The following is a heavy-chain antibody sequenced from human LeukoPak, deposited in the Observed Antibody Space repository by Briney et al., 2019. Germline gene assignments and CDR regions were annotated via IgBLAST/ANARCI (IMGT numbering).Heavy chain of an antibody. J-gene: IGHJ4*02. CDR1: GGSISSYY. V-gene: IGHV4-34*01. Sequence: LVKPSETLSLTCTVSGGSISSYYWSWIRQPPGKGLEWIGEINHSGSTNYNPSLKSRVTISVDTSKNQFSLKLSSVTAADTAVYYCARGLNRVPAYWGQGTLVTVSS. CDR3: ARGLNRVPAY. D-gene: IGHD1-14*01. CDR2: INHSGST.